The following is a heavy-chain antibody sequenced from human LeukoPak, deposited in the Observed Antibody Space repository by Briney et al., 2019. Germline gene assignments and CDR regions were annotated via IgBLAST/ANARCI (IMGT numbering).Heavy chain of an antibody. V-gene: IGHV3-30*18. Sequence: TGGSLRLSCAASGFTFSSYGMHWVRQAPGKGLEWVAVISYDGSNKYYADSVKGRFTISRDNSKNTLYLQMNSLRAEDTAVYYCAKRRGVGATYYYGMDVWGQGTTVTVSS. CDR3: AKRRGVGATYYYGMDV. D-gene: IGHD1-26*01. CDR1: GFTFSSYG. CDR2: ISYDGSNK. J-gene: IGHJ6*02.